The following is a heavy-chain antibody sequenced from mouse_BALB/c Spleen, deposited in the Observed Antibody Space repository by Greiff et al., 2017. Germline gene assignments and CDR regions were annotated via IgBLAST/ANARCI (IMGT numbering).Heavy chain of an antibody. CDR1: GFSLTSYD. CDR2: IWTGGGT. V-gene: IGHV2-9-2*01. J-gene: IGHJ4*01. Sequence: VMLVESGPGLVAPSQSLSITCTVSGFSLTSYDISWIRQPPGKGLEWLGVIWTGGGTNYNSAFMSRLSISKDNSKSQVFLKMNSLQTDDTAIYYCVRDDGGAMDYWGQGTSVTVSS. D-gene: IGHD1-1*02. CDR3: VRDDGGAMDY.